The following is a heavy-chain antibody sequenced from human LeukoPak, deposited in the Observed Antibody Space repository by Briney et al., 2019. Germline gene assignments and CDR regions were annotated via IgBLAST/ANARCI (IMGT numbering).Heavy chain of an antibody. V-gene: IGHV3-7*01. CDR2: IKQDGSQI. CDR1: GFTFSTYW. CDR3: ANGYCTNGVCYAYCCYYMDV. Sequence: PGGSLTLFCAASGFTFSTYWMTCARHAPGRGLEGVVNIKQDGSQIYYVHSVKGRFTISRDNAKNSLYLQMNSLRAEDTAVYYCANGYCTNGVCYAYCCYYMDVWGKGTTVTVSS. J-gene: IGHJ6*03. D-gene: IGHD2-8*01.